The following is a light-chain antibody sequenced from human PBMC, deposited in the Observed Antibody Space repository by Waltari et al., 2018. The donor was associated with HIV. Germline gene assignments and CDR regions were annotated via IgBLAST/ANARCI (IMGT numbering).Light chain of an antibody. CDR3: SSYRNSTFYV. V-gene: IGLV2-14*03. CDR2: DVS. J-gene: IGLJ1*01. Sequence: QSALTQPASVSGSPGQSTTISCTGTTSDVGGYNYASWYQQHPGQPPRVIIYDVSNRPSGVSDRFSGSKSGNTASLTISGLQAEDEADYFCSSYRNSTFYVFGNGTKVTVL. CDR1: TSDVGGYNY.